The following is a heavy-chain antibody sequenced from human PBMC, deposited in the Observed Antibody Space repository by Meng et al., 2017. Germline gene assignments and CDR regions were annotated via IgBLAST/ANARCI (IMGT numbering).Heavy chain of an antibody. CDR3: ARELAAAGPIDY. V-gene: IGHV4-38-2*02. Sequence: SEPLSLTCTVSGYSISSGYYWGWIRQPPGKGLEWIGSIYHSGSTYYNPSLKSRVTISVDTSKNQFSLKLSSVTAADTAVYYCARELAAAGPIDYWGQGTLVTVSS. CDR1: GYSISSGYY. D-gene: IGHD6-13*01. CDR2: IYHSGST. J-gene: IGHJ4*02.